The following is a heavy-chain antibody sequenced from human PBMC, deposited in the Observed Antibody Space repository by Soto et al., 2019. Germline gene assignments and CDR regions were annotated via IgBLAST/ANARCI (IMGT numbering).Heavy chain of an antibody. Sequence: PGESLKISCKGSGYSFTSYWVGWVRQMTGKGLEWMGIIYPGDSDTRYSPSFQGQVTISADKSISTAYLQWSSLKASDTAMYYCARYTNLRFLEWLPITESRVPAPFDYWGQGTLVTVSS. CDR3: ARYTNLRFLEWLPITESRVPAPFDY. V-gene: IGHV5-51*01. J-gene: IGHJ4*02. D-gene: IGHD3-3*01. CDR1: GYSFTSYW. CDR2: IYPGDSDT.